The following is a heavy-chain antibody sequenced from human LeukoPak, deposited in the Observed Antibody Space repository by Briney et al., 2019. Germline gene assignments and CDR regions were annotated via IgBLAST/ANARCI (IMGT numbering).Heavy chain of an antibody. V-gene: IGHV3-30-3*01. CDR3: ARDREDV. CDR1: GFTFSNYA. CDR2: ISYDGSNK. Sequence: GGSLRLSCAASGFTFSNYAMHWVRQAPGKGLEWVAVISYDGSNKYYAGSVKGRFTISRDNSKNTLYLQMNSLRAEDTAVYYCARDREDVWGQGTTVTVSS. J-gene: IGHJ6*02. D-gene: IGHD3-10*01.